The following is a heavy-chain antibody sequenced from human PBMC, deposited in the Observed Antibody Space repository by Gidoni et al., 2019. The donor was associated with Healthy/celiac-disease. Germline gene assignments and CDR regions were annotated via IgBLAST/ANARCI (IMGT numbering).Heavy chain of an antibody. CDR1: GFTFSSYW. CDR3: ASQYCSSTSCYRGPLDY. V-gene: IGHV3-74*01. J-gene: IGHJ4*02. CDR2: INRYGSST. Sequence: VQLVESGGGLVQPGGSLRLSCAASGFTFSSYWMHWVRQAPGKGLVWVARINRYGSSTSYADSVKGRFTISRDNAKNTLYLQMNSLRAEDTAVYYCASQYCSSTSCYRGPLDYWGQGTLVTVSS. D-gene: IGHD2-2*02.